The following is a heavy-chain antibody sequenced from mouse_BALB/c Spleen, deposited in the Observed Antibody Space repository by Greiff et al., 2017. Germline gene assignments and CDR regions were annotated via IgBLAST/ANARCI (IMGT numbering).Heavy chain of an antibody. V-gene: IGHV5-6-5*01. CDR3: ARGGLRRWYFDV. CDR2: ISSGGST. Sequence: EVMLVESGGGLVKPGGSLKLSCAASGFTFSSYAMSWVRQTPEKRLEWVASISSGGSTYYPDSVKGRFTISRDNARNILYLQMSSLRSEDTAMYYCARGGLRRWYFDVWGAGTTVTVSS. J-gene: IGHJ1*01. CDR1: GFTFSSYA. D-gene: IGHD2-2*01.